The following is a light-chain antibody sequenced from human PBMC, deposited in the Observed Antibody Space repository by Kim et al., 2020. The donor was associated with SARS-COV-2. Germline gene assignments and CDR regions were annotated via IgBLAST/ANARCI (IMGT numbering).Light chain of an antibody. CDR2: VNSDGSH. Sequence: QLVLTQSPSASASLGASVKLTCTLSSGHTNYAIAWHQQQPEKGPRSLMKVNSDGSHSKGDGIPDRFSGSSSGAECYLTISSLQSEDEADYYCQTWDTGIRVCGGGTQLTVL. CDR1: SGHTNYA. J-gene: IGLJ3*02. V-gene: IGLV4-69*01. CDR3: QTWDTGIRV.